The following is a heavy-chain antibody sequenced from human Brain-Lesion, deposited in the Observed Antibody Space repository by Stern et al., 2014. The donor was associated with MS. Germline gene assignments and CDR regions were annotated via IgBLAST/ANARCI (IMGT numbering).Heavy chain of an antibody. V-gene: IGHV1-24*01. J-gene: IGHJ4*02. CDR2: FDPEDGET. D-gene: IGHD1-26*01. CDR3: ATLSPGAGGNYYRHFDY. Sequence: QVQLVQSGAEVKKPGASVKVSCKVSGYTLTELSMHWVRQAPRKGLEWMGGFDPEDGETIYAQKFQGRVTMTEDTSTDTAYMQLSSLRSEDTAVYYCATLSPGAGGNYYRHFDYWGQGTLVTVSS. CDR1: GYTLTELS.